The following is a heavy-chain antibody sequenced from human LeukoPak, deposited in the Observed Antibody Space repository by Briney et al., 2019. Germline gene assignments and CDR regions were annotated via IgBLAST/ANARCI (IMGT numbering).Heavy chain of an antibody. V-gene: IGHV3-48*04. CDR3: ARDLLNDEGSSYFFDQ. CDR2: ISKSSDRI. J-gene: IGHJ4*02. Sequence: GGSLRLSCAASGFSSTSYAMSWVRQAPGKGLEWVSYISKSSDRIYHADSVKGRFTISRDNAKNSLYLQMDSLRAEDTAVYYCARDLLNDEGSSYFFDQWGQGTLVTVSS. CDR1: GFSSTSYA. D-gene: IGHD2-2*01.